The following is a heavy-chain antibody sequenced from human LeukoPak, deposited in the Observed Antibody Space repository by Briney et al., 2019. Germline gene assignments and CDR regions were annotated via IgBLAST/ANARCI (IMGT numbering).Heavy chain of an antibody. V-gene: IGHV4-30-2*01. D-gene: IGHD6-19*01. Sequence: PSETLSLTCAVSGGSITSGGYSWSWIRQPPGKGLEWIGYSYHSGSTYYNPSLSSRVTISVDGSKNQFSLKMSSVTAADTAVYYCARAQFRQYRSGRDDAFDIWGQGTMVTVSS. J-gene: IGHJ3*02. CDR3: ARAQFRQYRSGRDDAFDI. CDR1: GGSITSGGYS. CDR2: SYHSGST.